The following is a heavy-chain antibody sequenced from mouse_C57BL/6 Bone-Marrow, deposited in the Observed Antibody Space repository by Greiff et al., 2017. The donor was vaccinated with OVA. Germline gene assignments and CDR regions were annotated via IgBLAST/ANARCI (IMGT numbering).Heavy chain of an antibody. CDR3: TINYDYDVGWYFDV. V-gene: IGHV1-15*01. Sequence: QVQLKESGAELVRPGASVTLSCKASGYTFTDYEMHWVKQTPVHGLEWIGAIDPETGGTAYNQKFKGKAILTADKSSSTAYMELRSLTSEDSAVYYCTINYDYDVGWYFDVWGTGTTVTVSS. D-gene: IGHD2-4*01. CDR1: GYTFTDYE. J-gene: IGHJ1*03. CDR2: IDPETGGT.